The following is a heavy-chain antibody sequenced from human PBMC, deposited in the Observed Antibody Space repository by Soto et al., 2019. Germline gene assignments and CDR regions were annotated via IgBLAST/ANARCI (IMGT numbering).Heavy chain of an antibody. CDR1: GFTFSSYG. Sequence: PGGSLRLSCAASGFTFSSYGMHWVRQAPGKGLEWVAVIWYDGSNKYYADSVKGRFTISRDNSKNTLYLQMNSLRAEDTAVYYCARDRSSGWRHAFDIWGQGTMVTVSS. CDR3: ARDRSSGWRHAFDI. CDR2: IWYDGSNK. V-gene: IGHV3-33*01. J-gene: IGHJ3*02. D-gene: IGHD6-19*01.